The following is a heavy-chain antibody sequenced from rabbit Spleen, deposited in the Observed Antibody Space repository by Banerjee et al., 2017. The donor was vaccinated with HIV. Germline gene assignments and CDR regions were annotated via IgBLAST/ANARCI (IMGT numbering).Heavy chain of an antibody. CDR3: ARDTSSSFSSYGMDL. V-gene: IGHV1S40*01. J-gene: IGHJ6*01. CDR2: IEVGSSDFT. D-gene: IGHD1-1*01. CDR1: GVSFSFSSY. Sequence: QQLEESGGGLVKPGASLTLTYTASGVSFSFSSYMCWVRQAPGKGLEWIACIEVGSSDFTYYATWAKGRFTISKTSSTTVTLQVTRLTAADTATYFCARDTSSSFSSYGMDLWGQGTLVTVS.